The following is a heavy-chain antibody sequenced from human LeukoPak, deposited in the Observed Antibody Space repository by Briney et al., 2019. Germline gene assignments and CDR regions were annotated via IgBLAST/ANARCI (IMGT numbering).Heavy chain of an antibody. CDR2: IKQVGSEI. D-gene: IGHD1-26*01. CDR1: GFKFRNYW. J-gene: IGHJ3*02. V-gene: IGHV3-7*04. Sequence: GESLRLSCAASGFKFRNYWMSWVRQAPGKGLEWVANIKQVGSEIYYVDSVRGRATISRDNAKNSLYLQMNNLRAEDTAVYYCARDGYSGSYYDMWGQGTMVTVCS. CDR3: ARDGYSGSYYDM.